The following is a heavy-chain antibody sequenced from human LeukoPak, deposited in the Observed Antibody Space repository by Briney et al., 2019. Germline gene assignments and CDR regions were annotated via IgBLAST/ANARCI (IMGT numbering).Heavy chain of an antibody. CDR2: ISGSGGST. CDR3: AKGIAVAGTFDFDY. CDR1: GFTFSSYA. V-gene: IGHV3-23*01. D-gene: IGHD6-19*01. J-gene: IGHJ4*02. Sequence: PGGSLRLSCAASGFTFSSYAMSWVRQAPGKGLEWVSAISGSGGSTYYADSVKGRFTISRDNSKNTLYLQMNSLGAEDTAVYYCAKGIAVAGTFDFDYWGQGTLVTVSS.